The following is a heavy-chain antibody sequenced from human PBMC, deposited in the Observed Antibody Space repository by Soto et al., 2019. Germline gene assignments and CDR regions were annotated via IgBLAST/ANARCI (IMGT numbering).Heavy chain of an antibody. V-gene: IGHV3-33*01. CDR1: GFTFSSYG. Sequence: QVQLVESGGGVVQPGRSLRLSCAASGFTFSSYGMHWVRQAPGKGLEWVAVIWYDGSNKYYADSVKGRFTISRDNSKNTLYLQMNSLRAEDTAVYYCARDCAYSSGLYYYYYGMDVWGQGTTVTVSS. D-gene: IGHD6-19*01. CDR2: IWYDGSNK. CDR3: ARDCAYSSGLYYYYYGMDV. J-gene: IGHJ6*02.